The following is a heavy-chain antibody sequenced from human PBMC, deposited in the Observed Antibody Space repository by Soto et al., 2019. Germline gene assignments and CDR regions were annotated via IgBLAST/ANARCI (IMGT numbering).Heavy chain of an antibody. Sequence: GGSLRLSCGASGFTFTSNSMNWVRQAPGKGLEWISYITSSSSTIYYADSVKGRFTISRDNAKNSLYLQMNSLRDDETAVYYCARGRVGTAYFDYWGKG. CDR3: ARGRVGTAYFDY. V-gene: IGHV3-48*02. D-gene: IGHD2-21*02. J-gene: IGHJ4*02. CDR1: GFTFTSNS. CDR2: ITSSSSTI.